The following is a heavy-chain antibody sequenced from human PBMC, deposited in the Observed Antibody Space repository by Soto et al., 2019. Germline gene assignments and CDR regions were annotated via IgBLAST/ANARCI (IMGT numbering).Heavy chain of an antibody. CDR2: FYHSGGT. J-gene: IGHJ3*02. D-gene: IGHD3-9*01. Sequence: QLQLQESGPGLVKPSETLSLTCTVSGDSISSPGYYWGWIRQPPGKGLEWIGSFYHSGGTYYTPSLKRRVTISVDTSKNQVSLKLRSVTASDTAVYYCARRADILTGVDAFTIWGQGTMVNVSS. CDR1: GDSISSPGYY. CDR3: ARRADILTGVDAFTI. V-gene: IGHV4-39*01.